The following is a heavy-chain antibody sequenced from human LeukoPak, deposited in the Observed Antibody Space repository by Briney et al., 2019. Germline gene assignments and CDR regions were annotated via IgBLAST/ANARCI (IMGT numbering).Heavy chain of an antibody. J-gene: IGHJ4*02. D-gene: IGHD1-7*01. V-gene: IGHV1-8*01. Sequence: ASVKVSCKASGYTFTSYDINWVRQATGQGLEWMGWMNPNSGNTDYAQKFQGRVTMTRNTSISTAYMELSSLRSGDTAVYYCARAPSITGTTPPGYWGQGTLVTVSS. CDR2: MNPNSGNT. CDR1: GYTFTSYD. CDR3: ARAPSITGTTPPGY.